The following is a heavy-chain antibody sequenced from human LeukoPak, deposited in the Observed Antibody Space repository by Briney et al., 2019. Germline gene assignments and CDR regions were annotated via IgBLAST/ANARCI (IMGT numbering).Heavy chain of an antibody. D-gene: IGHD2-2*01. CDR1: GYTFTSYG. CDR2: LSAYNRNT. Sequence: APVKVSLTASGYTFTSYGISRVRQAPRQGLEWMGWLSAYNRNTDYARKFQGRVTMATDTSTSTAYMELRSLRSDDTAVYYCARAWDCTRTTSYVYLDNWGKRVLVSVSS. CDR3: ARAWDCTRTTSYVYLDN. V-gene: IGHV1-18*01. J-gene: IGHJ4*03.